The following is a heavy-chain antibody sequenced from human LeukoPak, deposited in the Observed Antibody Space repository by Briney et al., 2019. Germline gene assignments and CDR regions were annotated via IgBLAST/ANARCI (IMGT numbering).Heavy chain of an antibody. CDR1: GGSISDYY. Sequence: TSETLSLTCTVSGGSISDYYRSWIRQPAGKGLEWIGRIYTTGSTDYNPSLKSRVTMSVDTSKNQFSLKLSSVTAADTAVYYCAGLPSAGYTSTWGQGTLVTVSS. CDR2: IYTTGST. V-gene: IGHV4-4*07. CDR3: AGLPSAGYTST. D-gene: IGHD6-13*01. J-gene: IGHJ5*02.